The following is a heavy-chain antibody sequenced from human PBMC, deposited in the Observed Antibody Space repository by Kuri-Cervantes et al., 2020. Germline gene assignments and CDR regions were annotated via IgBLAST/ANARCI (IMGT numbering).Heavy chain of an antibody. D-gene: IGHD6-13*01. CDR1: GFTLSDYS. CDR2: ISSSSSYI. Sequence: GESLKISCAASGFTLSDYSMNWVRQAPGKGLEWVSSISSSSSYIYYADSVKGRFTISRDNAKNSLYLQMNSLRAEDTAVYYCARDDRIAAAGNDAFDIWGQGTMVTVSS. J-gene: IGHJ3*02. CDR3: ARDDRIAAAGNDAFDI. V-gene: IGHV3-21*01.